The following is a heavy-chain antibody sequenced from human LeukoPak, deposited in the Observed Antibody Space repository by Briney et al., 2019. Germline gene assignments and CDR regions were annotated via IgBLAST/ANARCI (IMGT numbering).Heavy chain of an antibody. CDR2: ISSSSSYI. CDR1: GFTFSSYS. D-gene: IGHD5-12*01. J-gene: IGHJ4*02. CDR3: ARWVATLYYFDY. Sequence: LGGSLRLSCAASGFTFSSYSMNWVRQAPGKGLEWVSSISSSSSYIYYADSVKGRFTISRDNAKNSLYLQMNSLRAEDTAVYYCARWVATLYYFDYWGQGTLVTVSS. V-gene: IGHV3-21*01.